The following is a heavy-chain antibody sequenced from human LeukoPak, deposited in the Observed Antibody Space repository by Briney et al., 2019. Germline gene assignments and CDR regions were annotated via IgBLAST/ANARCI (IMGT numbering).Heavy chain of an antibody. CDR1: GYSFSSGYY. D-gene: IGHD3-22*01. V-gene: IGHV4-38-2*02. J-gene: IGHJ4*02. Sequence: SETLSLTCTVSGYSFSSGYYWGWIRQPPGKGLGWVGSIYHSGSTYYNPSLKSRVTISVDTSKNQFSLKLSSVTAADTAVYYCASDDSSGYYSDYWGQGTLVTVSS. CDR2: IYHSGST. CDR3: ASDDSSGYYSDY.